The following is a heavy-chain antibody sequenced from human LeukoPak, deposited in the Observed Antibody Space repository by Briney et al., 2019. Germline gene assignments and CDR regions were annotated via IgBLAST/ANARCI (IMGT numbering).Heavy chain of an antibody. CDR3: ARGAEQQRLAHFDY. J-gene: IGHJ4*02. CDR2: INPNNGGT. CDR1: GYTFTRYY. Sequence: ASVKVSCKASGYTFTRYYMHWVRQAPGQGLEWMGWINPNNGGTKSAQKFQGRVTMTRDTSISTAYMELSSLRSDDTAIYYCARGAEQQRLAHFDYWGQGTLVTVSS. V-gene: IGHV1-2*02. D-gene: IGHD6-13*01.